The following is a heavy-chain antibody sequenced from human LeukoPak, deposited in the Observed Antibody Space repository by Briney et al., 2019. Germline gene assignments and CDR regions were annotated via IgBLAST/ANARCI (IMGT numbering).Heavy chain of an antibody. J-gene: IGHJ4*02. D-gene: IGHD1-20*01. CDR2: ISSNGGSS. CDR1: GFTFSAYA. Sequence: GGALRLSCSASGFTFSAYAMYWVRQAPGKGLEYVSGISSNGGSSFYADSVKGRFTISRDNSKNTLYLQMSSLRAEDTAVYYCVKITSVTGGDCWGQGTRLTVSS. CDR3: VKITSVTGGDC. V-gene: IGHV3-64D*09.